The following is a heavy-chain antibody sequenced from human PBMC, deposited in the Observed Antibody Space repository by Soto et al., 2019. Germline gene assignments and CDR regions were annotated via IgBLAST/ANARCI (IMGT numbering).Heavy chain of an antibody. CDR3: ARVDRSITFGGTVNWFDP. CDR2: MNPNIGNT. J-gene: IGHJ5*02. V-gene: IGHV1-8*01. Sequence: ASVKVSCKASGYTFTSYDINWGRKATGQGLEWMGWMNPNIGNTGYAQKFQGRVTMTRNTSISTAYMELSSPRSEDTAVYSCARVDRSITFGGTVNWFDPCGQGPLVTVSS. D-gene: IGHD3-16*01. CDR1: GYTFTSYD.